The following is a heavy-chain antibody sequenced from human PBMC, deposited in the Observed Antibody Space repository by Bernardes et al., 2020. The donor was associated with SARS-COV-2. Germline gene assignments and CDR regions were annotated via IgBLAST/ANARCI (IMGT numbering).Heavy chain of an antibody. V-gene: IGHV3-20*01. CDR1: GFTFDDYG. Sequence: GGSLRLSCAASGFTFDDYGMSWVRQAPGKGLEWVSGINWNGGSTGYADSVKGRFTISRDNAKNSLYLQMNSLRAEDTALYHCARDHEKLMITFGGVGIDYWGQGTLVTVSS. J-gene: IGHJ4*02. D-gene: IGHD3-16*01. CDR3: ARDHEKLMITFGGVGIDY. CDR2: INWNGGST.